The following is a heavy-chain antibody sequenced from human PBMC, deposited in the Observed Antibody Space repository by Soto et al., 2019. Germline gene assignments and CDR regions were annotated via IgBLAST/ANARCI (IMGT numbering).Heavy chain of an antibody. D-gene: IGHD2-15*01. CDR1: GYTFTRYT. Sequence: ASVKVSCKASGYTFTRYTMNWVRQAPGQRLEWMGWINPDNGNTKSSQKFQDRVIITRDTSASTAYMDLSSLRSEDTAVYYCARGIATGQLDPRGQGTLVTLSS. J-gene: IGHJ5*02. V-gene: IGHV1-3*01. CDR3: ARGIATGQLDP. CDR2: INPDNGNT.